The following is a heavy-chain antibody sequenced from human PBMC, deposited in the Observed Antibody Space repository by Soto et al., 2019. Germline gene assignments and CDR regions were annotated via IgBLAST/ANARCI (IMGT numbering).Heavy chain of an antibody. CDR2: IYYSGST. Sequence: SVTLSLTCTVSGGSISSSNYYWGWIRQPPGQGLEWIGSIYYSGSTYYNPSLKSRVTISVDTSKNQFSLKLSSVTAADSAVYYCARRNVDIVAPFDYWGQGTLVTVS. CDR1: GGSISSSNYY. CDR3: ARRNVDIVAPFDY. D-gene: IGHD5-12*01. J-gene: IGHJ4*02. V-gene: IGHV4-39*01.